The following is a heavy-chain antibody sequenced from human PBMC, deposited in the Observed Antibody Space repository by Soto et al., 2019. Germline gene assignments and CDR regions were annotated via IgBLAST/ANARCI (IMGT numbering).Heavy chain of an antibody. CDR1: GYSFTIYW. Sequence: GESLKISCKGSGYSFTIYWIGWVRQMPGKGLEWMGIIYPGDSDTRYSPSFQGQVTISADKSISTAYLQWRSLKASDTAMYYCASRAPRVYYDSSDYYYYCMDVWGQGTTIAASS. J-gene: IGHJ6*02. V-gene: IGHV5-51*01. CDR2: IYPGDSDT. CDR3: ASRAPRVYYDSSDYYYYCMDV. D-gene: IGHD3-22*01.